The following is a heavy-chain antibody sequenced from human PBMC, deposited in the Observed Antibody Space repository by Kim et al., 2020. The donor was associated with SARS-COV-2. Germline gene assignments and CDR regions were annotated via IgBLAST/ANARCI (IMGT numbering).Heavy chain of an antibody. Sequence: SETLSLTCAVYGGSFSGYYWSWIRQPPGKGLEWIGEINHSGSTNNNLSLKSRVTISVDTSKNQFSLKLSSVTAADTAVYYCARLNYYASSGYGHPSDYWG. CDR2: INHSGST. CDR1: GGSFSGYY. CDR3: ARLNYYASSGYGHPSDY. V-gene: IGHV4-34*01. D-gene: IGHD3-22*01. J-gene: IGHJ4*01.